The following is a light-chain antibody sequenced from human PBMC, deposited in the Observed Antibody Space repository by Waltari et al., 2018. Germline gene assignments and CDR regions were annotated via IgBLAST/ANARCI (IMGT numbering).Light chain of an antibody. Sequence: SYELTQSPSVSVSPGQTVTITCTGDELGYQYICWYQQKPGQPPVLVIYRDNRRPSGIPERFSGSNVGNAATLTISETQVMDEADYYCQAWDSNSAYFGGGTKLTVL. J-gene: IGLJ2*01. CDR1: ELGYQY. CDR3: QAWDSNSAY. CDR2: RDN. V-gene: IGLV3-1*01.